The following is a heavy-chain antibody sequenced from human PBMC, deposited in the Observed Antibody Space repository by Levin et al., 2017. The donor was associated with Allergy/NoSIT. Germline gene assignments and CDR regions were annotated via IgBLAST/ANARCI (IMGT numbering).Heavy chain of an antibody. Sequence: GGSLRLSCAASGFTFSDYYMSWIRQAPGKGLEWVSYISSSGSTIYYADSVKGRFTISRDNAKNSLYLQMNSLRAEDTAVYYCAREYSSSSLSVLGMDVWGQGTTVTVSS. CDR3: AREYSSSSLSVLGMDV. J-gene: IGHJ6*02. D-gene: IGHD6-6*01. CDR2: ISSSGSTI. V-gene: IGHV3-11*01. CDR1: GFTFSDYY.